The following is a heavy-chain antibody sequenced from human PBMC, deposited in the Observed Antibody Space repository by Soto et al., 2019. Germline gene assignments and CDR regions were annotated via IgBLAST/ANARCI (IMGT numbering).Heavy chain of an antibody. J-gene: IGHJ1*01. CDR1: GFTFSTYA. Sequence: EVQLLESGGGLAQPGGSLRLSCAASGFTFSTYAMNWVRQAPGKGLEWVSSMTGDGARTNYADSVKGRFTISRDNTKNTQYLKTRRLRADDAAGYYCANGKYCGDSAGSFQHWGQGTLVSVSS. CDR2: MTGDGART. D-gene: IGHD4-17*01. CDR3: ANGKYCGDSAGSFQH. V-gene: IGHV3-23*01.